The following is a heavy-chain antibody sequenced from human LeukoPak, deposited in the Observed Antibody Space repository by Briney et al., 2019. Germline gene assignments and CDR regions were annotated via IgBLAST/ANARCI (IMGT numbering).Heavy chain of an antibody. CDR1: GFTFSSYA. Sequence: GGSLRLSCAASGFTFSSYAMSWVRQAPGKGLEWVSAISGSGGSTYYADSVKGRFTISRDNSKNTLYLQMNSLRAEDTAVYYCAKVYRDGYNLVGAFDIWGQGTMVTVSS. CDR2: ISGSGGST. D-gene: IGHD5-24*01. V-gene: IGHV3-23*01. J-gene: IGHJ3*02. CDR3: AKVYRDGYNLVGAFDI.